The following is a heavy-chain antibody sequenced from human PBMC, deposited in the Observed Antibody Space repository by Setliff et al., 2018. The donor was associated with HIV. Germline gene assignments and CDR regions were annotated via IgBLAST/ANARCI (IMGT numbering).Heavy chain of an antibody. J-gene: IGHJ4*02. Sequence: ETLSLTCAVYGGSFSGYYWSWIRQSPRTRLEWIGYVSSIGNTNYNPSLKSRVTISVDTSKNQFSLQLNSVTAADTAVYFCARTRAPYFFDFWGQGAQVTVSS. V-gene: IGHV4-4*08. D-gene: IGHD1-26*01. CDR3: ARTRAPYFFDF. CDR2: VSSIGNT. CDR1: GGSFSGYY.